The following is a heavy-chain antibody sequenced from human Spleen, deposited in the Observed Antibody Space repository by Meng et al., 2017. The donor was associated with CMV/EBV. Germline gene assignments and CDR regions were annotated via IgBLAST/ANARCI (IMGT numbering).Heavy chain of an antibody. CDR1: GDIFSTYT. Sequence: ASVKVSCKASGDIFSTYTISWVRQAPGQGLEWMGWISAYNGNTNYAQKLQGRVTMTTDTSTSTAYMELRSLRSDDTAVYYCAREDTPGHYYGMDVWGQGTTVTVSS. CDR3: AREDTPGHYYGMDV. J-gene: IGHJ6*02. D-gene: IGHD2-15*01. CDR2: ISAYNGNT. V-gene: IGHV1-18*01.